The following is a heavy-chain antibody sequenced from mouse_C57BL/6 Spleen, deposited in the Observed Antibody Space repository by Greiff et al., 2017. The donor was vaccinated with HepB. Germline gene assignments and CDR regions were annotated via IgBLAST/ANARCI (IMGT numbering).Heavy chain of an antibody. Sequence: VQLQQSGGDLVKPGGSLKLSCAASGFTFSSYGMSWVRQTPDKRLEWVATISSGGSYTYYPDSVKGRFTISRDNAKNTLYLQMSSLKSEDTAMYYCARNGYDDYAMDYWGQGTSVTVSS. J-gene: IGHJ4*01. CDR3: ARNGYDDYAMDY. D-gene: IGHD2-2*01. V-gene: IGHV5-6*01. CDR1: GFTFSSYG. CDR2: ISSGGSYT.